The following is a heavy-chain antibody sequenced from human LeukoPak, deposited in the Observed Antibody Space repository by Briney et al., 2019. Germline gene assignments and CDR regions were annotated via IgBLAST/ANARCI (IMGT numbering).Heavy chain of an antibody. D-gene: IGHD4-17*01. J-gene: IGHJ5*02. CDR2: INNSGSKT. Sequence: GGSLRLSCAASGFTFSNNAMSWVRQAPGKGLEWVSGINNSGSKTYYADSVRGRFTMSRDNSKDTLYLQMNSLRVEDTAVYYCATDPTETTRWFDPWGQGTLVTVSS. V-gene: IGHV3-23*01. CDR1: GFTFSNNA. CDR3: ATDPTETTRWFDP.